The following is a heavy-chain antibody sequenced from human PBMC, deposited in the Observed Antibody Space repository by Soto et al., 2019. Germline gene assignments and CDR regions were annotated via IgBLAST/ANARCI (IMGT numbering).Heavy chain of an antibody. CDR2: INPNSGGT. D-gene: IGHD3-22*01. CDR3: ARDLNYYDSSGYYSFDY. CDR1: GYTFTGYY. V-gene: IGHV1-2*02. J-gene: IGHJ4*02. Sequence: ASVKVSCKASGYTFTGYYMHWVRQAPGQGLEWMGWINPNSGGTNYAQKFQGRVTMTRDTSISTAYMELSRLRSDDTAVYYCARDLNYYDSSGYYSFDYWGQGTLVTVSS.